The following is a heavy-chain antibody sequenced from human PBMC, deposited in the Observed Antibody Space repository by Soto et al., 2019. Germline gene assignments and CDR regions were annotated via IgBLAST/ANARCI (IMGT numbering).Heavy chain of an antibody. Sequence: SETLSLTCTVSGGSISSYYGSWIRQPAGKGLEWIGRIYTSGSTNYNPSLKSRVTMSVDTSKNQFSLKLSSVTAADTAVYYCARATGEPSREGSGYYEGYGMDVWGQGTTVTVSS. J-gene: IGHJ6*02. CDR1: GGSISSYY. V-gene: IGHV4-4*07. CDR3: ARATGEPSREGSGYYEGYGMDV. D-gene: IGHD3-3*01. CDR2: IYTSGST.